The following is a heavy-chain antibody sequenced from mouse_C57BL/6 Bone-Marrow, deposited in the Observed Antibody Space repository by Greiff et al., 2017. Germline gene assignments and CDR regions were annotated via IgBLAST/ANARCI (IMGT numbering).Heavy chain of an antibody. CDR2: ISSGGSYT. CDR3: ARHDLIYYDYDY. Sequence: EVQLQESGGDLVKPGGSLKLSCAASGFTFSSYGMSWVRQTPDKRLEWVATISSGGSYTYYPDSVKGRFTISRDNAKNTLYLQMSSLKSEDTAMYYCARHDLIYYDYDYWGQGTTLTVSS. CDR1: GFTFSSYG. V-gene: IGHV5-6*01. J-gene: IGHJ2*01. D-gene: IGHD2-4*01.